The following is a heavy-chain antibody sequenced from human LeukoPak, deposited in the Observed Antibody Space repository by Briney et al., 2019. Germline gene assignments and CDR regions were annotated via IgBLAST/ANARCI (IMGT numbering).Heavy chain of an antibody. Sequence: TGGSLRLSCAASGFSFISYGMHWVRQAPGKGLEWVGGISDDGRRKDYADSVRGRFTISRDNSKDTLYLQMNSLRAEDTAVYYCAKRPSDYGDYVSYFDYWGQGTLVTVSS. CDR1: GFSFISYG. D-gene: IGHD4-17*01. J-gene: IGHJ4*02. CDR3: AKRPSDYGDYVSYFDY. V-gene: IGHV3-30*18. CDR2: ISDDGRRK.